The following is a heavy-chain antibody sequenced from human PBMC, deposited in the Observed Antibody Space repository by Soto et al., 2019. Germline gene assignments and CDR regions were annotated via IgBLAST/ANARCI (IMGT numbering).Heavy chain of an antibody. J-gene: IGHJ4*02. CDR2: IYSDGST. D-gene: IGHD4-17*01. Sequence: GGSLRLSCAASGFTVSSNYLSWLRQAPGKGLEWVSIIYSDGSTYYTDSVKGRFTFSRDNSKNMLYLQMSSLRAEDTAMYYCASRRNPYGAYDYWGQGTLVTVSS. CDR1: GFTVSSNY. CDR3: ASRRNPYGAYDY. V-gene: IGHV3-66*01.